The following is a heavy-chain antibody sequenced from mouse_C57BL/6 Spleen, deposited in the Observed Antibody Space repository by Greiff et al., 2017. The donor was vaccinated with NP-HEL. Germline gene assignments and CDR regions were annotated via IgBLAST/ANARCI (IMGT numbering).Heavy chain of an antibody. CDR3: TCYYYGSSWFAY. J-gene: IGHJ3*01. Sequence: VQLQQSGAELVRPGASVKLSCTASGFNIKDYYMHWVKQRPEQGLEWIGRIDPEDGDTEYAPKFQGKATMTADTSSNTAYLQLSSLTSEDTAVYYCTCYYYGSSWFAYWGQGTLVTVSA. V-gene: IGHV14-1*01. CDR1: GFNIKDYY. CDR2: IDPEDGDT. D-gene: IGHD1-1*01.